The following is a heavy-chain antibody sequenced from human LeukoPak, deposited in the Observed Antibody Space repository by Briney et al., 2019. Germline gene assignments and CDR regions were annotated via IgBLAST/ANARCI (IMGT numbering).Heavy chain of an antibody. Sequence: ASVKVSCKASGYTFTSYGISWVRQAPGQGLEWMGWINTYNGNTYYAQKFQGRVTMTRNTSISTAYMELSSLRSEDTAVYYCARGGYHDFWSGYYSYYFDYWGQGTLVTVSS. D-gene: IGHD3-3*01. CDR3: ARGGYHDFWSGYYSYYFDY. J-gene: IGHJ4*02. V-gene: IGHV1-8*02. CDR2: INTYNGNT. CDR1: GYTFTSYG.